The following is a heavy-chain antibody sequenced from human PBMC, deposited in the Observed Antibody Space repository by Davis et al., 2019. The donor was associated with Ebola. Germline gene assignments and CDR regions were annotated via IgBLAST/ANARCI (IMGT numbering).Heavy chain of an antibody. V-gene: IGHV3-21*04. CDR1: GFTFSSYS. CDR2: ISSSSSYI. D-gene: IGHD5-24*01. J-gene: IGHJ4*02. CDR3: ARGEVATMPFDY. Sequence: GESLKISCAASGFTFSSYSMNWVRQAPGKGLEWVSSISSSSSYIYYADSVKGRFTISRDNAKNSLYLQMNSLRAEDTAVYYCARGEVATMPFDYWGQGTLVTVSS.